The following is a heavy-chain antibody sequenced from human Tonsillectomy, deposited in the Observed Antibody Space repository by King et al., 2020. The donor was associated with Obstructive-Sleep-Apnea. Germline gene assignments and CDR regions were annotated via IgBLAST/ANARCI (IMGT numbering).Heavy chain of an antibody. CDR2: IRDDGTNK. V-gene: IGHV3-30*02. CDR1: GFTFSSYG. Sequence: VQLVESGGGVVQPGRSLRLSCAASGFTFSSYGMHWVRQAPGQGLQWVAFIRDDGTNKYYTDSVKGRFTIARDNSNNMVYLQMNSMRAEDAAVYYCAKDAQLLRVLNGDYFDHWGQGTLVTVSS. J-gene: IGHJ4*02. CDR3: AKDAQLLRVLNGDYFDH. D-gene: IGHD5-12*01.